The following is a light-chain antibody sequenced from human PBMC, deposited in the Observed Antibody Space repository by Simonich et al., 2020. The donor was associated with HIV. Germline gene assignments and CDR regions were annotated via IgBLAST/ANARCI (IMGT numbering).Light chain of an antibody. Sequence: DIQMTQSPSSLSASVGDRVTITCRASQSISSYLNWYQQKPGKAPKRLIYAASSLQSGVPSRFSGSGSWTDFTLTISSLQPEDFATYYCQQSYSTLLTFGGGTKVEIK. CDR1: QSISSY. CDR2: AAS. J-gene: IGKJ4*01. CDR3: QQSYSTLLT. V-gene: IGKV1-39*01.